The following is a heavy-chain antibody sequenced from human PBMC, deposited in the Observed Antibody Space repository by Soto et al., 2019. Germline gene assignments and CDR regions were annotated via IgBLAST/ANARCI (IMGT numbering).Heavy chain of an antibody. Sequence: PSETLSLTCAVSGYSISSSNWWGWIRQPPGKGLEWIGYIYYGGTTYYNPSLKSRVTMSVDTSKNQFSLKLTSVTAADTAVYYCAGSGYYHNSGMDVWGQGTTVTVSS. J-gene: IGHJ6*02. CDR3: AGSGYYHNSGMDV. CDR2: IYYGGTT. V-gene: IGHV4-28*01. CDR1: GYSISSSNW. D-gene: IGHD3-22*01.